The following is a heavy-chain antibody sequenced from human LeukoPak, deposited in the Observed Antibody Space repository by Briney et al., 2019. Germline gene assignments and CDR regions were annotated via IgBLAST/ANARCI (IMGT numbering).Heavy chain of an antibody. CDR1: GFTFSSYS. CDR3: ARDSWVTMIVVAAFDY. CDR2: ISSSSSYI. J-gene: IGHJ4*02. V-gene: IGHV3-21*01. D-gene: IGHD3-22*01. Sequence: GGSLRLSCAASGFTFSSYSMNWVRQAPGKGLEWVSSISSSSSYIYYADSVKGRFTISRDNAKNSLYLQMNSLRAEDTAVYYCARDSWVTMIVVAAFDYWGQGTLVTVSS.